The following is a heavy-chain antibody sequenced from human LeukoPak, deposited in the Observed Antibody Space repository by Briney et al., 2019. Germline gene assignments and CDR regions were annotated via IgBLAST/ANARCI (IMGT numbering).Heavy chain of an antibody. Sequence: SETLSLTCSVSGGSISTYYWSWVRQPPGKGLEWIGYIYYTGSTNYNPSLKSRVTISVDTSKNQSSLKLSSVTAADTAVYYCARGCSSTSCYDAFDIWGQGTMVTVSS. V-gene: IGHV4-59*08. CDR3: ARGCSSTSCYDAFDI. J-gene: IGHJ3*02. D-gene: IGHD2-2*01. CDR2: IYYTGST. CDR1: GGSISTYY.